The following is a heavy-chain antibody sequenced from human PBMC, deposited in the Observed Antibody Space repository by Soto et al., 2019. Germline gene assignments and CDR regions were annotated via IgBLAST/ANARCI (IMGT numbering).Heavy chain of an antibody. J-gene: IGHJ4*02. CDR3: ARCRPYCSGGSCYPVWIDY. D-gene: IGHD2-15*01. CDR2: IYYSGST. CDR1: GGSISSGGYY. Sequence: SETLSLTCTVSGGSISSGGYYWSWIRQHPGKGLEWIGYIYYSGSTYYNPSLKSRVTISVDTSKNQFSLKLSSVTAADTAVYYCARCRPYCSGGSCYPVWIDYWGQGTLVTVSS. V-gene: IGHV4-31*03.